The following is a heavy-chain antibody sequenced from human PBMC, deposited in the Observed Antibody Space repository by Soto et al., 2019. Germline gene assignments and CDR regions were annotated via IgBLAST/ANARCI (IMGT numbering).Heavy chain of an antibody. J-gene: IGHJ6*02. CDR2: IYPGDSDT. CDR1: GYSFTSYW. CDR3: ERLASYYSYGMDV. V-gene: IGHV5-51*01. Sequence: GESLKISCKGSGYSFTSYWIGWVRQMPGKGLEWMGIIYPGDSDTRYSPSFQGQVTISADKSISTAYLQWSSLKASDTALYYCERLASYYSYGMDVWGQGTTVTVSS.